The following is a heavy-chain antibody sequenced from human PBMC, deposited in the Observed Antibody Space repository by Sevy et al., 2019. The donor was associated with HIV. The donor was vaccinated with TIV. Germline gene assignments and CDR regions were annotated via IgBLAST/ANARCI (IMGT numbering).Heavy chain of an antibody. V-gene: IGHV1-2*02. J-gene: IGHJ4*02. CDR3: ARGWALLAVTASRFDFDY. Sequence: ASVKVSCKASGYTFVGYYIHWVRQAPGQGLEWMGWMTPNSGGTNCEQRFQGRVTMTSDTSISTAYMELSRLRSDDTAVYYCARGWALLAVTASRFDFDYWGQGTLVTVSS. D-gene: IGHD2-21*02. CDR1: GYTFVGYY. CDR2: MTPNSGGT.